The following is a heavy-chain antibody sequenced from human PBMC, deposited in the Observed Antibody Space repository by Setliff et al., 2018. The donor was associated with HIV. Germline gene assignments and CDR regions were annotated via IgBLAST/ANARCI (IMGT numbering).Heavy chain of an antibody. V-gene: IGHV1-18*01. CDR3: AREGIVVIAPEPEPYYYYGMDV. CDR2: IIPNSAGT. Sequence: ASVKVSCKASGGTFSSYAISWVRQAPGQGLEWMGRIIPNSAGTNYAQRLQDRITMTTDTSTSTVYMELRSLRSDDTAVYYCAREGIVVIAPEPEPYYYYGMDVWGEGTTVTVSS. D-gene: IGHD2-15*01. J-gene: IGHJ6*04. CDR1: GGTFSSYA.